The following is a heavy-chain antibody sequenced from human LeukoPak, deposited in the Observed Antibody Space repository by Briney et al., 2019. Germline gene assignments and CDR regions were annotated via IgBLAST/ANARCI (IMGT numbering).Heavy chain of an antibody. D-gene: IGHD3-22*01. CDR2: MYYSGST. CDR3: ARHVPTRGYRGLAANWFDP. CDR1: GGSSSNYY. J-gene: IGHJ5*02. V-gene: IGHV4-59*08. Sequence: SETLSLTCTVSGGSSSNYYLSWIRQPPGKGLEWIGYMYYSGSTNYNPSLKSRVTISVDTSKNQFSLKLSSVTAADTAVYYCARHVPTRGYRGLAANWFDPWGQGTLVTVSS.